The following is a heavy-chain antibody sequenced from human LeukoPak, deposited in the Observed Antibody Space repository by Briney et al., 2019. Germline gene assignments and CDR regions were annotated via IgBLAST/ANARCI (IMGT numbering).Heavy chain of an antibody. CDR2: INQDGSEK. D-gene: IGHD5-24*01. CDR1: GLRFGSFW. CDR3: ARERDGRFFDY. Sequence: GGSLRLSGAVSGLRFGSFWMSWVRQAPGKGLDWVANINQDGSEKYFVDSVRGRSTISRDNSKNSLHLQMNTLRAEDTAVYYCARERDGRFFDYWGQGTLVTVSS. J-gene: IGHJ4*02. V-gene: IGHV3-7*01.